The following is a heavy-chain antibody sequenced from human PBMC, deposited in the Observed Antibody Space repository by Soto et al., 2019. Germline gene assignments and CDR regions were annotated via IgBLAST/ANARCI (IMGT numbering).Heavy chain of an antibody. Sequence: QVQLVESGGGVVQPGRSLRLSCAASGFTFSSYGMHWVRQAPGKGLEWVAVIWYDGSNKYYADSVKGRFTISRDNSKKTLYLQMNSLRAEDTSVYYCARDGGRRRYSGSYTPYWYFDLWGRGTLVTVSS. V-gene: IGHV3-33*01. CDR3: ARDGGRRRYSGSYTPYWYFDL. J-gene: IGHJ2*01. D-gene: IGHD1-26*01. CDR1: GFTFSSYG. CDR2: IWYDGSNK.